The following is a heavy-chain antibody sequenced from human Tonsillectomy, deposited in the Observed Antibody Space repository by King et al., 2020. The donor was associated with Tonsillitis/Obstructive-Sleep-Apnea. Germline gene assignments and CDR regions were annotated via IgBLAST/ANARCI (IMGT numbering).Heavy chain of an antibody. D-gene: IGHD2-2*01. CDR2: IYWDDDK. J-gene: IGHJ5*02. Sequence: TLKESGPTLVKPTQTLTLTCTFSGFSLSTSGVGVGWIRQPPGKALEWLALIYWDDDKRYSPSLKSRLTITKDTSKNQVVLTMTNMDPVETATYYFAHRTLYCSSTSCYGGRWFDPWGQGTLVTVSS. CDR1: GFSLSTSGVG. CDR3: AHRTLYCSSTSCYGGRWFDP. V-gene: IGHV2-5*02.